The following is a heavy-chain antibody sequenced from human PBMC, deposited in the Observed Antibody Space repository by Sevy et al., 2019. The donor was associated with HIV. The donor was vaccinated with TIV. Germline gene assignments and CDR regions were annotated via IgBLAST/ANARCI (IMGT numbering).Heavy chain of an antibody. CDR2: IYPGDSDA. CDR3: ARRRNIAAADYYFDY. Sequence: GESLKISCKTSGYSFINYWIGWVRQMPGKGLEWMGIIYPGDSDARYSPSFQGQVTISADKSISTAYLQWSSLRASDTAMYYCARRRNIAAADYYFDYWGQGTLVTVSS. CDR1: GYSFINYW. V-gene: IGHV5-51*01. J-gene: IGHJ4*02. D-gene: IGHD6-13*01.